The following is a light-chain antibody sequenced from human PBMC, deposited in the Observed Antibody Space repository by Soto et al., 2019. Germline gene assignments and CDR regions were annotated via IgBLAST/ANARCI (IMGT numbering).Light chain of an antibody. V-gene: IGKV3-20*01. J-gene: IGKJ5*01. CDR1: QSVGSTF. CDR3: QQYSISPIT. CDR2: GAS. Sequence: EVVLTQSPGTLSLSPGEGATLSCRASQSVGSTFVAWYQQKPGQAPRLVMYGASGRATGIPDRFSGTGSETDFTLTIGRLEPEDFAVYYCQQYSISPITFGQGTRLEIK.